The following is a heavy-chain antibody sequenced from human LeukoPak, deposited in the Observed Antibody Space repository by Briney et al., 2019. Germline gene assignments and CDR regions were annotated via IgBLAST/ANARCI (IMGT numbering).Heavy chain of an antibody. D-gene: IGHD2-2*02. CDR3: AKKDCSGASCYKAFDS. CDR2: ISASGSTT. CDR1: GFTFSSYS. V-gene: IGHV3-23*01. J-gene: IGHJ4*02. Sequence: GGSLRLSCAASGFTFSSYSMNWVRQAPGKGLEWVSSISASGSTTYYADSVKGRFTISRDNSKNTLYLQMNSLRAEDTALYYCAKKDCSGASCYKAFDSWGQGTLVTVSS.